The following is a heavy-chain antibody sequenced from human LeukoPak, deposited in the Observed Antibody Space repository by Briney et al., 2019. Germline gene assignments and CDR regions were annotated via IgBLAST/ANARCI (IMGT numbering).Heavy chain of an antibody. CDR2: INHSGST. V-gene: IGHV4-34*01. CDR3: ATVGYRNGFDY. Sequence: SETLSLTCAVYGGAFSGYYWSWIRQPPGKGLEWIGEINHSGSTNYNPSLKSRVTISVDTSKNQFSLKLISVTAADTAVYYCATVGYRNGFDYWGQGTLVTVSS. CDR1: GGAFSGYY. D-gene: IGHD5-18*01. J-gene: IGHJ4*02.